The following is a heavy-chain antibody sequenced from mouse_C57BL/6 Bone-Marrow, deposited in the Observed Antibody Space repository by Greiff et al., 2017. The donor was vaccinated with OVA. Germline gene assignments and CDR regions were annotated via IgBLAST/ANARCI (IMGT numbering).Heavy chain of an antibody. Sequence: VQLQQPGTELVKPGASVKLSCKASGYTFTSYWMHWVKQRPGQGLEWIGNINPSNGGTNYNEKFKSKATLTVDKSSSTAYMQLSSLTSEDSAVYYCARVGDYYGSSYGYWYFDVWGTGTTVTVSS. D-gene: IGHD1-1*01. V-gene: IGHV1-53*01. J-gene: IGHJ1*03. CDR2: INPSNGGT. CDR3: ARVGDYYGSSYGYWYFDV. CDR1: GYTFTSYW.